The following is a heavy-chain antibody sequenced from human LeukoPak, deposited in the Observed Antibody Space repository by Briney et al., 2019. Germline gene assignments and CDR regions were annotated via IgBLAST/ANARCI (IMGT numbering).Heavy chain of an antibody. J-gene: IGHJ6*03. Sequence: SETLSLTCAVYGGSFSGYYWSWIRQPPGKGLEWIGEINHSGSTNYNPSLKSRVTISVDTSKNQFSLKLSSVTAADTAVYYCARKLRGYYGSGSYYNEYYYYYYYMDVWGKGTTVTVSS. CDR3: ARKLRGYYGSGSYYNEYYYYYYYMDV. V-gene: IGHV4-34*01. D-gene: IGHD3-10*01. CDR2: INHSGST. CDR1: GGSFSGYY.